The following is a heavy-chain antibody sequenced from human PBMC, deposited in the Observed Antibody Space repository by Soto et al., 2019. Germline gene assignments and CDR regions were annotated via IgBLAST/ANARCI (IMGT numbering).Heavy chain of an antibody. CDR3: ARVGYAVTTGGAFDI. CDR1: GFTVSSNY. D-gene: IGHD4-17*01. V-gene: IGHV3-53*01. CDR2: IYSGGST. Sequence: EVPLVESGGGLIQPGGSLRLSCAASGFTVSSNYMSWVRQAPGKGLEWVSVIYSGGSTYYADSVKGRFTISRDNSKNTLYLQMNSLRAEDTAVYYCARVGYAVTTGGAFDIWGQGTMVTVSS. J-gene: IGHJ3*02.